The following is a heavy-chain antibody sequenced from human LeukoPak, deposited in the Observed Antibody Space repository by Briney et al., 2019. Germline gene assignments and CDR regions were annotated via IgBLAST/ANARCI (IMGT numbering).Heavy chain of an antibody. D-gene: IGHD5-24*01. CDR3: ARETFRDGYNQV. CDR1: GFTFSRYN. Sequence: GGSLRLSCATSGFTFSRYNMNWVRQAPGKGLEWVSSITSSSIYKYYADSMKGRFTISRDNAKNSLYLQMDSLRAEDTAVYYCARETFRDGYNQVWGQGTLVTVSS. V-gene: IGHV3-21*01. J-gene: IGHJ4*02. CDR2: ITSSSIYK.